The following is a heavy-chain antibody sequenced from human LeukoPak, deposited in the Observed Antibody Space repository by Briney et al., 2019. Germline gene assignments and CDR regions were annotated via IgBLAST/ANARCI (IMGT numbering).Heavy chain of an antibody. CDR1: GGSLSGYY. CDR2: VYYSGST. D-gene: IGHD4-17*01. Sequence: SETLSLTCTVSGGSLSGYYWSWIRQPPGKGLEWIGYVYYSGSTTYNPSLKSRITISIDTFRNQFSLKLTSVTAADTAVYYCARHPRSDYGDYVPHYNFDSWGQEPWSPSPQ. CDR3: ARHPRSDYGDYVPHYNFDS. J-gene: IGHJ4*01. V-gene: IGHV4-59*08.